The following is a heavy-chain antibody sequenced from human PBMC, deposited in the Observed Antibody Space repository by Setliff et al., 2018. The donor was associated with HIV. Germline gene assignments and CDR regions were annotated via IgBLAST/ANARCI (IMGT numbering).Heavy chain of an antibody. V-gene: IGHV3-9*01. CDR3: AREIRAGNYPPYNYYFYMDV. J-gene: IGHJ6*03. Sequence: PGGSLRLSCAASGFSFSSYWMYWVRQAPGKGLEWVSGISWNSGSIGYADSVKGRFTISRDNAKNSLYLQMNSLRAEDTAVYYCAREIRAGNYPPYNYYFYMDVWGKGTTVTVSS. CDR2: ISWNSGSI. D-gene: IGHD4-4*01. CDR1: GFSFSSYW.